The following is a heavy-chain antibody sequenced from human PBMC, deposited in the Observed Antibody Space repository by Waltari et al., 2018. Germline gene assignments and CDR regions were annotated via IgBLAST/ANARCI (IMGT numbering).Heavy chain of an antibody. V-gene: IGHV4-59*01. J-gene: IGHJ4*02. CDR2: IYYSGST. CDR3: ARGSWQQRVRLDY. Sequence: QVQLQESGPGLVKPSETLSLTCTVSGGSISSYYWSWIRQPPGKGREWIGYIYYSGSTNYSPALKSRVTISVDTSKNQFSLKLSSVTAADTAVYYCARGSWQQRVRLDYWGQGTLVTVAS. CDR1: GGSISSYY. D-gene: IGHD6-13*01.